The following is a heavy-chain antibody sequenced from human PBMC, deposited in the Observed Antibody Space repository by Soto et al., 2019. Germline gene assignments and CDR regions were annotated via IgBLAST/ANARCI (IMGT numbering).Heavy chain of an antibody. CDR3: ARGAVVPAAMRGGWFDP. D-gene: IGHD2-2*01. V-gene: IGHV3-33*01. J-gene: IGHJ5*02. CDR1: GFTFSSYG. Sequence: PGGSLRLSCAASGFTFSSYGMHWVRQAPGKGLEWVAVIWYDGSNKYYADSVKGRFTISRDNSKNTLYLQMNSLRAEDTAVYYCARGAVVPAAMRGGWFDPWGQGTLVTVSS. CDR2: IWYDGSNK.